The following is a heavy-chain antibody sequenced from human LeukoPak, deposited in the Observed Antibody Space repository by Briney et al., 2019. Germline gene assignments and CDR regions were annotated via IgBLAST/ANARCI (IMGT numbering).Heavy chain of an antibody. CDR2: IDYSGST. V-gene: IGHV4-59*11. J-gene: IGHJ3*02. D-gene: IGHD1-26*01. Sequence: SETLSLTCTVSGGTISRHYWSWIRQPPGQGLEWIAYIDYSGSTNYNPSLKSRLTISLDASKNQFSLKLSSVTAADTAVYYCARDRRRDRLHAFDIWGQGTMVTVSS. CDR1: GGTISRHY. CDR3: ARDRRRDRLHAFDI.